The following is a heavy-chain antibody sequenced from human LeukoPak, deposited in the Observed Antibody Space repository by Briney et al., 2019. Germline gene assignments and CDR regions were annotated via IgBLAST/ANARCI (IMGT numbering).Heavy chain of an antibody. J-gene: IGHJ4*02. Sequence: SETLSLTCTVSGGSISSYYWSWIRQPPGRGLEWIGYIYYSGSPDYNPSLKSRLTISVDTSKNQFSLKLSSVTAADTAVYYCARRQGCSSSSCPPDYWGQGTLVTVSP. D-gene: IGHD2-2*01. CDR1: GGSISSYY. CDR2: IYYSGSP. CDR3: ARRQGCSSSSCPPDY. V-gene: IGHV4-59*08.